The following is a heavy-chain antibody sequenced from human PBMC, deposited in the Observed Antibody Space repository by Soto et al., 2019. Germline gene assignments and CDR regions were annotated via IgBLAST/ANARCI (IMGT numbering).Heavy chain of an antibody. CDR2: ISGSGGST. Sequence: EVQLLESGGGLVQPGGSLRLSCAASGFTFSSYAMSWVRQAPGKGLEWVSAISGSGGSTYYADSVKGRFTISRDNSKNTPDLQMNSLRAEDTAVYYCAKDPNDSSGYYLSYFDYWGQGTLVTVSS. D-gene: IGHD3-22*01. CDR1: GFTFSSYA. CDR3: AKDPNDSSGYYLSYFDY. J-gene: IGHJ4*02. V-gene: IGHV3-23*01.